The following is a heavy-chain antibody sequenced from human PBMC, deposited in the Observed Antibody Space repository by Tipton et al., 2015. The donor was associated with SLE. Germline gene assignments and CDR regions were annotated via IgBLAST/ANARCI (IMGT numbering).Heavy chain of an antibody. Sequence: TLSLTCTVSGGSISSSSYYWGWIRQPPGKGPEWIGSIYYSGSTYYNPSLKSRVTISVDTSKNQFSLKLSSVTAADTAVYYCARLYSGSYYFDYWGQGTLVTVSS. CDR2: IYYSGST. J-gene: IGHJ4*02. CDR3: ARLYSGSYYFDY. V-gene: IGHV4-39*07. CDR1: GGSISSSSYY. D-gene: IGHD1-26*01.